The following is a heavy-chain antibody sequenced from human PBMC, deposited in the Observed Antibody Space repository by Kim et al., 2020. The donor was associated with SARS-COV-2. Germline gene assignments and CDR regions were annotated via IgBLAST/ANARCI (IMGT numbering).Heavy chain of an antibody. V-gene: IGHV3-15*01. CDR2: LTSKASGGTA. Sequence: GGSLRLSCAVSGFTVTNTWMSWVRQPPGKGLEWVGRLTSKASGGTADYAAPVKGRFTISSNDSKNMFFLEMSSVKTEDTSLYYCAGGGSNFGYWGQGTLVPVS. CDR3: AGGGSNFGY. J-gene: IGHJ4*02. D-gene: IGHD3-10*01. CDR1: GFTVTNTW.